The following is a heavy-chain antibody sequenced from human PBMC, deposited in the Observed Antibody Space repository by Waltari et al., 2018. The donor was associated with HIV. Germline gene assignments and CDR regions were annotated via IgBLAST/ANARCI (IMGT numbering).Heavy chain of an antibody. CDR1: GYTFTGYY. J-gene: IGHJ4*02. CDR3: ARDQGGIAVAGTPGDY. D-gene: IGHD6-19*01. V-gene: IGHV1-2*02. CDR2: INPNSGGT. Sequence: QVQLVQSGAEVKKPGASVKVSCKASGYTFTGYYMPWVRRAPGQGLEWMGWINPNSGGTNYAQKFQGRVTMTRDTSISTAYMELSRLRSDDTAVYYCARDQGGIAVAGTPGDYWGQGTLVTVSS.